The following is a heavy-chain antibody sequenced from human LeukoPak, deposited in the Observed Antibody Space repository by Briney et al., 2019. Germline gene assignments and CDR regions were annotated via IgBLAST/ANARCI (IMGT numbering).Heavy chain of an antibody. CDR3: ARTKPEQWLVAFDH. V-gene: IGHV2-5*01. J-gene: IGHJ4*02. D-gene: IGHD6-19*01. CDR2: IYWNGEK. CDR1: EFSITSSGVG. Sequence: SGPTLVKPAQTLTLTCTFSEFSITSSGVGVGWIRQPPGKALEWLALIYWNGEKRQNSSLKSRLTVTKDTSKNQVVLTLTNMDPVDTATYYCARTKPEQWLVAFDHWGQGTLVTVSS.